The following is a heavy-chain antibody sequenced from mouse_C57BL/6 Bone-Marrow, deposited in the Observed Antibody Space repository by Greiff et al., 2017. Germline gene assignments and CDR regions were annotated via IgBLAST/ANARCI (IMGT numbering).Heavy chain of an antibody. CDR2: INPSSGYT. CDR1: GYTFTSYW. V-gene: IGHV1-7*01. J-gene: IGHJ1*03. CDR3: ARLRRYYGPDWYFDV. Sequence: VQLQESGAELAKPGASVKLSCKASGYTFTSYWMHWVKQRPGQGLEWIGYINPSSGYTKYNQKFKDKATLTADKSSSTAYMQLSSLTYEDSAVYYCARLRRYYGPDWYFDVWAQGPRSPSPQ. D-gene: IGHD1-2*01.